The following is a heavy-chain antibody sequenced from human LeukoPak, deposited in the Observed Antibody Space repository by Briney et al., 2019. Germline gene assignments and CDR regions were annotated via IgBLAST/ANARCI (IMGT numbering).Heavy chain of an antibody. D-gene: IGHD1-26*01. Sequence: GGSLRLSCAASGFTFSSYAMSWVRQAPGKGLEWVSAISGSGGTTYYADSVKGRFTISRDNSKNTLYLQMNSLRAEDTAVYYCAKVGRQWELAIWGQGTLVTVSS. V-gene: IGHV3-23*01. CDR1: GFTFSSYA. CDR3: AKVGRQWELAI. J-gene: IGHJ4*02. CDR2: ISGSGGTT.